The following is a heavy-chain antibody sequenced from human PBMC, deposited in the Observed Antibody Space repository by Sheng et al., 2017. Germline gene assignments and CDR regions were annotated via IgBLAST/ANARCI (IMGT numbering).Heavy chain of an antibody. CDR1: GFTFSSYA. CDR3: AKEKTEIEPIVVVTAIAYNWFDP. D-gene: IGHD2-21*02. J-gene: IGHJ5*02. CDR2: ISGSGGST. V-gene: IGHV3-23*01. Sequence: EVQLLESGGGLVQPGGSLRLSCAASGFTFSSYAMSWVRQAPGKGLEWVSAISGSGGSTYYADSVKGRFTISRDNSKNTLYLQMNSLRAEDTAVYYCAKEKTEIEPIVVVTAIAYNWFDPWGQGTLVTVSS.